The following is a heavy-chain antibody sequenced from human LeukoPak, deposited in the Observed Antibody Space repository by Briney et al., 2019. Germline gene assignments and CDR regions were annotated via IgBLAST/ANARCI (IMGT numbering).Heavy chain of an antibody. CDR3: ARDTRTEDGYNSLYYFGY. Sequence: GGSLRLSCAASGFTFSDYYMSWIRQAPGKGLEWVSYISSSGSTIYYADSVKGRFTISRDNAKNSLYLQMNSLRAEDTAVYYCARDTRTEDGYNSLYYFGYWGQGTLVTVSS. D-gene: IGHD5-24*01. CDR2: ISSSGSTI. J-gene: IGHJ4*02. CDR1: GFTFSDYY. V-gene: IGHV3-11*01.